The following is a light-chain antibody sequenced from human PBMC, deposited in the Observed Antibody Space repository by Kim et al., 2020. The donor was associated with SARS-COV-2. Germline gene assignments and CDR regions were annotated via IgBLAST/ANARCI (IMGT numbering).Light chain of an antibody. CDR2: DVS. CDR3: TSYTSSSTLV. J-gene: IGLJ2*01. Sequence: QSALTQPASVSGSPGQSITISCTGTSSDVGGYHYVSWYQQHPGKAPKLMIYDVSDRPSGVSNRFSGSKSGNTASLTISGLQAEDEAHYYCTSYTSSSTLVFGGGTQLTVL. CDR1: SSDVGGYHY. V-gene: IGLV2-14*03.